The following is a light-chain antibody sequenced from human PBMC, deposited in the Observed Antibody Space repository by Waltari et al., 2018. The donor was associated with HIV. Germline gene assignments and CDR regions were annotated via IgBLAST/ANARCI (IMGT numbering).Light chain of an antibody. CDR2: PIH. CDR1: SLRTYY. V-gene: IGLV3-19*01. J-gene: IGLJ3*02. Sequence: SELTQDPAVSVALGQTVSITCQGDSLRTYYASWYLQKPGQAPVLVITPIHNRPSGIPDRFSGSSSGNTASLTITGAQAEDEGDYYCNSRDRAGHHVVFGGGTKLTVL. CDR3: NSRDRAGHHVV.